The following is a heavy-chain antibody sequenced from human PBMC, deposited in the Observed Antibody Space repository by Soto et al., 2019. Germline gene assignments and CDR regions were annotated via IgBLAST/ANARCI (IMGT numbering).Heavy chain of an antibody. D-gene: IGHD5-18*01. CDR3: ARDPGQEVRYSYGYGY. CDR1: GGTFSSYT. J-gene: IGHJ4*02. V-gene: IGHV1-69*08. Sequence: QVQLVQSGAEVKKPGSSVKVSCKASGGTFSSYTISWVRQAPGQGLEWMGRIVPILGIANYAQKFQGRVTITADKSTSTAHMDLSSLRSEDTAVYYCARDPGQEVRYSYGYGYWGQGTLVTVSS. CDR2: IVPILGIA.